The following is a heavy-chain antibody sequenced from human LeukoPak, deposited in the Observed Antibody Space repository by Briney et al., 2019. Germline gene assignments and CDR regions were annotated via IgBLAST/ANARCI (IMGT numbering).Heavy chain of an antibody. CDR3: AREVYSYGYSSYYFDY. J-gene: IGHJ4*02. V-gene: IGHV1-46*01. Sequence: ASVKVSCKASGYTFTSYYMHWVRQAPGQGLEWMGIINPSGGSTSYAQKFQGRVTMTRDTSTSTVYMELSSLRSEDTAVYYCAREVYSYGYSSYYFDYWGQGTLVTVSS. D-gene: IGHD5-18*01. CDR2: INPSGGST. CDR1: GYTFTSYY.